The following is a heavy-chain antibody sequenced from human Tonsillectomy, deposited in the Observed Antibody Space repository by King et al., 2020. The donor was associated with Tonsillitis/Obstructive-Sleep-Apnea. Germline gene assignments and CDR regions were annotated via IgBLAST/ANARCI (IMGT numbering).Heavy chain of an antibody. Sequence: QLVQSGGGLVETGRSLRLSCTSSGFTFGDYAISWFRQTPGKGLEWVGSITSKTYGGTTQYAASVKGRFTISRDDSKSIAYLQMNSLKNEDTAVYYCGRGIKTGDDYWGQGNLVTVSS. CDR1: GFTFGDYA. CDR3: GRGIKTGDDY. D-gene: IGHD7-27*01. V-gene: IGHV3-49*03. CDR2: ITSKTYGGTT. J-gene: IGHJ4*02.